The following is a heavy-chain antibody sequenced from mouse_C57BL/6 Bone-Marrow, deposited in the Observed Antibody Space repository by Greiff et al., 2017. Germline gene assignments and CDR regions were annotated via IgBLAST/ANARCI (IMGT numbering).Heavy chain of an antibody. CDR1: GYTFTSYW. D-gene: IGHD1-1*02. CDR2: IYPTSGRT. Sequence: VQLQQPGAELVKPGASVKMSCKASGYTFTSYWITWVKQRPGQGLEWIGDIYPTSGRTNYNEKFKSKAILTVDTSSNPAYMQLSSLTSEDSAVFYCARSEPLVQSFDYWGQGTTLTVSS. J-gene: IGHJ2*01. V-gene: IGHV1-55*01. CDR3: ARSEPLVQSFDY.